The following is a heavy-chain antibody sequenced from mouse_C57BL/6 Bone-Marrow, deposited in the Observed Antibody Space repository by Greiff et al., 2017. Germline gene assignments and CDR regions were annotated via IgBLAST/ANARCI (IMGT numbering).Heavy chain of an antibody. CDR2: ISYDGSN. J-gene: IGHJ4*01. CDR3: ARDPPYDYDEGGYAMDY. D-gene: IGHD2-4*01. Sequence: DVKLVESGPGLVKPSQSLSLTCSVTGYSITSGYYWNWIRQFPGNKLEWMGYISYDGSNNYNPSLKNRISITRETSKNQFFLKLNSVTTEDTATYYCARDPPYDYDEGGYAMDYWGQGTSVTVSS. V-gene: IGHV3-6*01. CDR1: GYSITSGYY.